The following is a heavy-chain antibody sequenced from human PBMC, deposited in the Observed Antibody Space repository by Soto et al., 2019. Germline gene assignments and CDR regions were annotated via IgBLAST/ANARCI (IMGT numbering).Heavy chain of an antibody. CDR3: AKGYMAYGDSLYFDS. CDR2: ISWDSRTI. Sequence: EMPLVESGGGLVQPGRSLRLSCAASGFTFDDYAMHWFRQAPGKGLEGVSGISWDSRTIFYADSVKGRFTISRDNAKNSLYRQMNSLRAEDTALYFWAKGYMAYGDSLYFDSWGQGTLVTVSS. V-gene: IGHV3-9*01. D-gene: IGHD4-17*01. J-gene: IGHJ4*02. CDR1: GFTFDDYA.